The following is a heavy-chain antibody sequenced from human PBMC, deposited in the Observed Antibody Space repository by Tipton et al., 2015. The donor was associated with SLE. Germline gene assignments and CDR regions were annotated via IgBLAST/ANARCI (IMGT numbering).Heavy chain of an antibody. D-gene: IGHD3-10*01. CDR1: GDSMSRSGYY. CDR3: ARRTYLYGSGLPTYFDY. J-gene: IGHJ4*02. Sequence: TLSLTCTVSGDSMSRSGYYWVWIRQSPGKGLEWIGRIYYGGTTYYNPSLEGRVTISIDTSRKHYSLDRSSVTAADTAVYYCARRTYLYGSGLPTYFDYWGQGILVTVSS. CDR2: IYYGGTT. V-gene: IGHV4-39*01.